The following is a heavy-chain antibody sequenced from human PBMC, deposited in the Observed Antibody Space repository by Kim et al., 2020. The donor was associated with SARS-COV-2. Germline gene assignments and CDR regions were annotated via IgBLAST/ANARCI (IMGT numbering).Heavy chain of an antibody. CDR3: ARAIAVAGTDMEFDP. Sequence: AQKLQGRVTMTTDTSTSTAYMELRSLRSDDTAVYYCARAIAVAGTDMEFDPWGKGTLVTVSS. D-gene: IGHD6-19*01. V-gene: IGHV1-18*01. J-gene: IGHJ5*02.